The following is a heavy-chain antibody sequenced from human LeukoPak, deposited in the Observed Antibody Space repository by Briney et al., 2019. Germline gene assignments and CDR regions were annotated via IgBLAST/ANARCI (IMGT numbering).Heavy chain of an antibody. CDR3: AGNYYGSGSYYSEDRY. V-gene: IGHV4-34*01. D-gene: IGHD3-10*01. J-gene: IGHJ4*02. CDR2: IDHGGSA. Sequence: SETLSLTCAFYGSSFSAYYWSWIRQPPGKVLEWIADIDHGGSAKSNPSLKSRVTISIDTSNNLFSLKLSSVTAADTAVYYCAGNYYGSGSYYSEDRYWGQGTLVTVSS. CDR1: GSSFSAYY.